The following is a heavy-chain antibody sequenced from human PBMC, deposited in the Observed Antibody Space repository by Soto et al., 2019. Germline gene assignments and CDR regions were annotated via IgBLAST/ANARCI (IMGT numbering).Heavy chain of an antibody. CDR1: GFTFTSYT. V-gene: IGHV3-21*01. CDR3: ARELNYYDSSGYHSTEGAH. J-gene: IGHJ4*02. D-gene: IGHD3-22*01. CDR2: INSSSNYI. Sequence: PVGSLRLSCAASGFTFTSYTMNWVRQAPGKGLEWVSSINSSSNYIYYADSVKGRFTISRDNAKNSLYLQINSLRAEDTAVYYCARELNYYDSSGYHSTEGAHWGQGTLVTVSS.